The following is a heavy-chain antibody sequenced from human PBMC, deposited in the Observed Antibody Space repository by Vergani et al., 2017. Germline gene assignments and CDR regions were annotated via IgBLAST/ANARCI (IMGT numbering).Heavy chain of an antibody. CDR3: ARDFVDIVATMYTYYYGMDV. CDR2: INPNSGGT. V-gene: IGHV1-2*02. J-gene: IGHJ6*02. D-gene: IGHD5-12*01. CDR1: GYTFTGYY. Sequence: QVQLVQSGAEVKKPGASVKVSCKASGYTFTGYYMHWVRQAPGQGLEWMGWINPNSGGTNYAQKFQGRVTMTRDTSISTAYMDLSRLRSDDTAVYYCARDFVDIVATMYTYYYGMDVWGQGTTVTVSS.